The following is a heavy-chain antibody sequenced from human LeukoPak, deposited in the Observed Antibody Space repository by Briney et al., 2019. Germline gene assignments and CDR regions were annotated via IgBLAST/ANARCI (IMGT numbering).Heavy chain of an antibody. J-gene: IGHJ4*02. V-gene: IGHV3-23*01. CDR2: ISGSGGGT. Sequence: GGSLRLSCAVSGITLSNYAMTWVCQAPGKGLEWVAGISGSGGGTNYADSVKGRFTISRDNSKNTLYLQMNNLRVDDTAVYFCAKRGVVIRVILVGFHKEAYYFDSWGQGALVTVSS. CDR3: AKRGVVIRVILVGFHKEAYYFDS. D-gene: IGHD3-22*01. CDR1: GITLSNYA.